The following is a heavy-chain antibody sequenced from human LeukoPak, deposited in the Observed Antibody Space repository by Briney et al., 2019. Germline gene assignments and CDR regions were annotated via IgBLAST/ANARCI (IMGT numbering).Heavy chain of an antibody. V-gene: IGHV4-59*01. Sequence: SETLSLTCTVSGGSISSYYWSWIRQPPGKGLEWLGYIYYSGSTNYNPSLKSRVTISVDTSKNQFSLKLSSVTAADTAVYYCARAAGGLYSSGWYFDYWGQGTLVTVSS. J-gene: IGHJ4*02. CDR3: ARAAGGLYSSGWYFDY. CDR2: IYYSGST. CDR1: GGSISSYY. D-gene: IGHD6-19*01.